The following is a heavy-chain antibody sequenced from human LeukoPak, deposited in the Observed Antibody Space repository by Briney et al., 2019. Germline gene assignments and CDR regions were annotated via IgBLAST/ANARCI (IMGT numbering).Heavy chain of an antibody. V-gene: IGHV4-59*08. Sequence: SETLSLTCTVSGGSISSYYWGWIRQPPGRGLEWIGYIYYSGSTNYNPSLKSRLTISVDTSKNQFSLNLSSVTAADTAVYYCAQTNWNYGADWLDPWGQGTLVTVSS. CDR2: IYYSGST. CDR1: GGSISSYY. CDR3: AQTNWNYGADWLDP. D-gene: IGHD1-7*01. J-gene: IGHJ5*02.